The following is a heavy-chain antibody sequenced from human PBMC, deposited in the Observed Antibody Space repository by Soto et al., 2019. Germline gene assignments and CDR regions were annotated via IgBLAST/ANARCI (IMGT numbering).Heavy chain of an antibody. CDR2: IYYSGST. CDR1: GGSISSSSYY. J-gene: IGHJ4*02. CDR3: ARDYCSSTSCYATPFDY. D-gene: IGHD2-2*01. Sequence: QLQLQESGPGLVKPSETLSLTCTVSGGSISSSSYYWGWIRQPPGKGLEWIGSIYYSGSTYYNPSLKSRVNRSVDTSKNQFSLKLSSVTAADTAVYYCARDYCSSTSCYATPFDYWGQGTLVTVSS. V-gene: IGHV4-39*02.